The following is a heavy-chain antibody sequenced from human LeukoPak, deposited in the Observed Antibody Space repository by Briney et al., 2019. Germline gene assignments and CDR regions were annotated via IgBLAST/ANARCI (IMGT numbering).Heavy chain of an antibody. V-gene: IGHV1-18*04. CDR2: ISAYNGNT. Sequence: ASVKVSCKASGYTFTSHYMQWVRLAPGQGLEWMGWISAYNGNTNYAQKLQGRVTMTTDISTSTAYMELRSLRSDDTAVYYCARDGRYNLNYADYWGQGTLVTVSS. D-gene: IGHD1-20*01. J-gene: IGHJ4*02. CDR1: GYTFTSHY. CDR3: ARDGRYNLNYADY.